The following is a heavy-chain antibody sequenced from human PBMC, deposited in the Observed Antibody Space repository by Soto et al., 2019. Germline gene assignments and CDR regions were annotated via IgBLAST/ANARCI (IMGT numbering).Heavy chain of an antibody. J-gene: IGHJ6*03. CDR1: GGSFSGYY. V-gene: IGHV4-34*01. Sequence: QVQLQQWGAGLLKPSETLSLTCAVYGGSFSGYYWSWIRQPPGKGLEWIGKINHSGSTNYNPSLKSRVTISVDTSKNQFSLKLSSVTAADTAVYYCARGRRSSGRVSYMDVWGKGTTVTVSS. D-gene: IGHD6-19*01. CDR3: ARGRRSSGRVSYMDV. CDR2: INHSGST.